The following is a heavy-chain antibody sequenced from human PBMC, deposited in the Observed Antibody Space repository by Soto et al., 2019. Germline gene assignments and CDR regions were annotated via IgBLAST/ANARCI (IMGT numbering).Heavy chain of an antibody. D-gene: IGHD3-3*01. CDR2: INHSGST. V-gene: IGHV4-34*01. CDR1: GGSFSGYY. J-gene: IGHJ6*02. Sequence: SETLSLTCAAYGGSFSGYYWSWIRQPPGKGLEWIGEINHSGSTNYNPSLKSRVTISVDTSKNQFSLKLSSVTAADTAVYYCARDKYYDFWSGYFDYYYYGMDVWGQGTTVSVSS. CDR3: ARDKYYDFWSGYFDYYYYGMDV.